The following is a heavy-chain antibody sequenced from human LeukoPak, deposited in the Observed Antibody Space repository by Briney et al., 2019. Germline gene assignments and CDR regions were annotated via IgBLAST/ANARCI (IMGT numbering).Heavy chain of an antibody. Sequence: SETLSLTCTVSGVSISSGGYYWSWIRQHPGKGLECIGYIYYSGSTYYNTSLKSRLTISLDTSKNQFSLKLTSVTAADTAVYYCARLPDDYGPFDSWGQGALVTVSS. V-gene: IGHV4-31*03. CDR2: IYYSGST. D-gene: IGHD4-17*01. CDR1: GVSISSGGYY. J-gene: IGHJ4*02. CDR3: ARLPDDYGPFDS.